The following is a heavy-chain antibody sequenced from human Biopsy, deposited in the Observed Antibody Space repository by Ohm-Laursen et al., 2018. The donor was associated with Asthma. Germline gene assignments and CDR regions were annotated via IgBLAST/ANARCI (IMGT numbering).Heavy chain of an antibody. J-gene: IGHJ4*02. Sequence: SSVKVSCKSLGGTLNTYVIGWVRQTPGQGLEWMGGINSVFGTTTYPQKFQDRVTITADDSTSTVYMELSSLRSEDTAVYYCARKAGSCISRTCYSLDFWGQGTLVTVSS. CDR1: GGTLNTYV. CDR3: ARKAGSCISRTCYSLDF. CDR2: INSVFGTT. V-gene: IGHV1-69*01. D-gene: IGHD2-2*01.